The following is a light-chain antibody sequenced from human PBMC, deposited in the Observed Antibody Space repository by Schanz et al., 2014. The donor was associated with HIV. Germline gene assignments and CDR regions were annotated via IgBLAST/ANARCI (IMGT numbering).Light chain of an antibody. CDR2: GAS. Sequence: EIVLTQSPGTLSLSPGERATLSCRASQSVSGFLAWYQQKPGQAPRLLIYGASSRATGIPDRFSGSGSGTVFTLTISRLEPEDFAVYYCQQYNNWPSYTFGQGTKLEIK. V-gene: IGKV3-20*01. CDR1: QSVSGF. J-gene: IGKJ2*01. CDR3: QQYNNWPSYT.